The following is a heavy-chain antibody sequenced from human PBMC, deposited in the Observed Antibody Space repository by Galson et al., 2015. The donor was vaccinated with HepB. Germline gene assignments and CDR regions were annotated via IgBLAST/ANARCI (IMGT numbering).Heavy chain of an antibody. V-gene: IGHV3-23*01. D-gene: IGHD2-2*01. CDR1: GFTFSSYA. J-gene: IGHJ3*02. Sequence: SLRLSCAASGFTFSSYAMSWVRQAPGKGLEWVSAISGSGGSTYYADSVKGRFTISRDNSKNTLYLQMNSLRAEDTAVYYCAFTEDIVVVPAAVLGAFDIWGQGTMVTVSS. CDR3: AFTEDIVVVPAAVLGAFDI. CDR2: ISGSGGST.